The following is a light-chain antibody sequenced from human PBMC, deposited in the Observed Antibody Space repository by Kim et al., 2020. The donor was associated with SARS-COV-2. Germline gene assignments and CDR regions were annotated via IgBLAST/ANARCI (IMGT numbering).Light chain of an antibody. CDR1: QRVSSIY. CDR2: GAS. CDR3: QQYGSSPWT. J-gene: IGKJ1*01. Sequence: SPGERDTLSCRATQRVSSIYLAWYQQKPGQAPRLLIYGASSRATGIPDRFSGSGSGTDFTLTISRLEPEDFAVYYCQQYGSSPWTFGQGTKVDIK. V-gene: IGKV3-20*01.